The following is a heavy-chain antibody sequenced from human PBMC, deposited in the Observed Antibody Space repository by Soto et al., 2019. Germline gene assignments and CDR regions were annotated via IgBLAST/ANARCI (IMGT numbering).Heavy chain of an antibody. CDR3: AKDLRPNRRASYYYYYGMDV. CDR1: GFTFSSYA. J-gene: IGHJ6*02. V-gene: IGHV3-23*01. D-gene: IGHD3-9*01. CDR2: ISPNGGSA. Sequence: GGSLRLSCAASGFTFSSYAINWVRQAPGKGLEWVSAISPNGGSAFYADSVKGRFTISRDNSRNTLYLQMNRLRADDTAIYYCAKDLRPNRRASYYYYYGMDVWGQGTTVTV.